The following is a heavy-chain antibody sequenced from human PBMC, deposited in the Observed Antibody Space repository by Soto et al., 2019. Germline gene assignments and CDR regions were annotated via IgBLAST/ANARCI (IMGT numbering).Heavy chain of an antibody. CDR1: GFTFSSYW. Sequence: GGSLRLSRAASGFTFSSYWMSWVRQAPGKGLEWVANIKQDGSEKYYVDSVKGRFTISRDNAKNSPYLQMNSLRAEDTAVYYCARDRYSYYDFWSGSLPYYYYGMDVWGQGTTVTVSS. J-gene: IGHJ6*02. D-gene: IGHD3-3*01. CDR3: ARDRYSYYDFWSGSLPYYYYGMDV. V-gene: IGHV3-7*01. CDR2: IKQDGSEK.